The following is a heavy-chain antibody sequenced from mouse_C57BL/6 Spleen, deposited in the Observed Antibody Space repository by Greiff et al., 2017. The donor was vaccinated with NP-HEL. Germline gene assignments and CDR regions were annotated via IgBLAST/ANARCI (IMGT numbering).Heavy chain of an antibody. CDR2: ISSGGDYI. D-gene: IGHD2-5*01. J-gene: IGHJ3*01. CDR1: GFTFSSYA. CDR3: TRAGDYSNYVWFAY. V-gene: IGHV5-9-1*02. Sequence: EVMLVESGEGLVKPGGSLKLSCAASGFTFSSYAMSWVRQTPEKRLEWVAYISSGGDYIYYADTVKGRFTISRDNARNTLYLQMSSLKSEDTAMYYCTRAGDYSNYVWFAYWGQGTLVTVSA.